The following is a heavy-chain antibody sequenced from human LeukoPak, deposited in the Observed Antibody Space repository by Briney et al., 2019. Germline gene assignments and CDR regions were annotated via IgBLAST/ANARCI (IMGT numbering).Heavy chain of an antibody. CDR1: GYTFTNYG. Sequence: ASVKVSCKASGYTFTNYGISWVRQAPGQGLEWMGWISAYNGNTNYAQKLQGRVTMTTDTSTSTAYMELRGLRSDDTAVYYCVRVRCSGGSCYSNFDYWGRGTLVTVSS. J-gene: IGHJ4*02. CDR2: ISAYNGNT. V-gene: IGHV1-18*01. CDR3: VRVRCSGGSCYSNFDY. D-gene: IGHD2-15*01.